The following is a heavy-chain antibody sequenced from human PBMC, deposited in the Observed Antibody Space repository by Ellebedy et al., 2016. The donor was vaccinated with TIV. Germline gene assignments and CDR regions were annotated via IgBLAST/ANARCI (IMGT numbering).Heavy chain of an antibody. J-gene: IGHJ6*02. CDR2: LFHTGRT. Sequence: SETLSLXCAVSGASISSNNWWSWVHQPPGNGLEWIGDLFHTGRTNYNPSLKSRVTISVEKSKNQFSLVLRSVTAADTAIYYCARILTAYYNQYYDGMGVWGQGTTVTVSS. V-gene: IGHV4-4*02. D-gene: IGHD3-9*01. CDR1: GASISSNNW. CDR3: ARILTAYYNQYYDGMGV.